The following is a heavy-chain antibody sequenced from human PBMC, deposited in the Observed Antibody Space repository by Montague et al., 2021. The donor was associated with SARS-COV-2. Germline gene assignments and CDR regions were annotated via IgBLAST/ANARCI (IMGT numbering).Heavy chain of an antibody. J-gene: IGHJ3*02. CDR1: GGSISNSHYY. D-gene: IGHD2-2*01. CDR2: IYFNGHS. Sequence: SETLSLTYTVSGGSISNSHYYCAWIRQPPGKGLEWIGSIYFNGHSYYNPSLKNRASISLDTFKNQYYLKLNSVAAADTAVYYCARQPPYQTGALDIWGQGTMVTVSS. V-gene: IGHV4-39*01. CDR3: ARQPPYQTGALDI.